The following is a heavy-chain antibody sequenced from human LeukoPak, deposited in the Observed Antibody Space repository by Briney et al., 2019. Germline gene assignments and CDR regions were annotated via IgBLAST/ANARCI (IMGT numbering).Heavy chain of an antibody. CDR1: GFTFSGKY. CDR3: ASAGHALFDY. Sequence: GGSLRLSCGASGFTFSGKYMTWVRQAPGKGLEWVSVIYSGGSTYHADSVKGRFTISRDNSKNTLYLQMNSLRAEDTAVYYCASAGHALFDYWGQGTLVTVSS. V-gene: IGHV3-66*01. D-gene: IGHD2-8*01. J-gene: IGHJ4*02. CDR2: IYSGGST.